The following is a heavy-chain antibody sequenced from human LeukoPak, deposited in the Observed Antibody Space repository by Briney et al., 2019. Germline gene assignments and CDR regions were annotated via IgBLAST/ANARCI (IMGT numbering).Heavy chain of an antibody. V-gene: IGHV3-48*03. D-gene: IGHD2-2*01. CDR1: GFTFSSYE. J-gene: IGHJ6*04. CDR2: ISSCGSTI. Sequence: GGSLRLSCAASGFTFSSYEMNWVRQAPGKGLEWVSYISSCGSTIYYADSVNGRFTISRDNAKNSLYLQMNSLRAEDTAVYYCARDVNQRPYYYGMDVWGKGTTVTVSS. CDR3: ARDVNQRPYYYGMDV.